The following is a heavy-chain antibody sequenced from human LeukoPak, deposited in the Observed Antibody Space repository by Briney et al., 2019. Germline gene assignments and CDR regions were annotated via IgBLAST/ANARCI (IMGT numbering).Heavy chain of an antibody. CDR1: GGSISSYY. CDR2: IYYSGST. V-gene: IGHV4-59*01. D-gene: IGHD6-13*01. CDR3: ARDSFSSSWPKWFDP. Sequence: SETLSLTCTVSGGSISSYYWSWIRQPPGKGLEWIGYIYYSGSTNYNPSLKSRVTISIDTSKNQFSLRLSSVTAADTAVYYCARDSFSSSWPKWFDPWGQGILVAVSS. J-gene: IGHJ5*02.